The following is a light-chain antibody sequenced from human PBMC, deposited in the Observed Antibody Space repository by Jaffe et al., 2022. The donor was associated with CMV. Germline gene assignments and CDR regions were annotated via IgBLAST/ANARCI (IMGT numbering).Light chain of an antibody. CDR3: QKYNSAPRT. CDR2: AAS. CDR1: QDISNS. J-gene: IGKJ1*01. V-gene: IGKV1-27*01. Sequence: DIQMTQSPSSLSASVGDRVTITCRASQDISNSLAWYQQKSGKVPKLLIYAASTLQSGVPSRFSGSGSGTDFTLTISSLQPEDVATYYCQKYNSAPRTFGQGTKVEI.